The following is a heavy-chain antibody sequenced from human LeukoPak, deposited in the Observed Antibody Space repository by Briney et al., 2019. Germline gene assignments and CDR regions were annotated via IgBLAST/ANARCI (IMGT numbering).Heavy chain of an antibody. CDR2: INPNSGGT. V-gene: IGHV1-2*02. CDR3: ASGYYYDSSGYTFDP. CDR1: GYTFTGYY. D-gene: IGHD3-22*01. Sequence: GASVKVSCKASGYTFTGYYMHWVRQAPGQGLEWMGWINPNSGGTNYAQKFQGRVTMTRDTSISTAYMELSRLRSDDTAVYYCASGYYYDSSGYTFDPWGQGTLVTVSS. J-gene: IGHJ5*02.